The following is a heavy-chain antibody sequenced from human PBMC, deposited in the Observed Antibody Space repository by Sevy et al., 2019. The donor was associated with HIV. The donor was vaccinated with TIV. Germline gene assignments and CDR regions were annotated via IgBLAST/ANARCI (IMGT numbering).Heavy chain of an antibody. Sequence: SQTLSLTCAISGDSVSSNNAAWNWIRQSPSRCLEWLGWTFYRSNWYNDYAVSMKGRITINPDTSKNQLSIQLTSVTPEDTAVYYWARDGLTDGGMDVWGQVTTVTVSS. D-gene: IGHD1-20*01. J-gene: IGHJ6*02. V-gene: IGHV6-1*01. CDR1: GDSVSSNNAA. CDR3: ARDGLTDGGMDV. CDR2: TFYRSNWYN.